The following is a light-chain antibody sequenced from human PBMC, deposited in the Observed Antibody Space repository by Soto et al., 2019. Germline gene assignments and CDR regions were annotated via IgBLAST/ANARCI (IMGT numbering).Light chain of an antibody. J-gene: IGLJ1*01. CDR1: SGDIGDYNY. Sequence: QSVLTQPASVSGSPGQSITISCVGTSGDIGDYNYVSWYQQHPGKAPKVIIYDVSNRPSGVSYRFSGTKSGNMASLTVSGLQAEDEADYYCCSYTRRGTLISGTGTKVTVL. CDR3: CSYTRRGTLI. V-gene: IGLV2-14*01. CDR2: DVS.